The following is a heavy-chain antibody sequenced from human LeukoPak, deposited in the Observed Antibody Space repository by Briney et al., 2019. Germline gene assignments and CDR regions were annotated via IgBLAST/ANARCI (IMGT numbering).Heavy chain of an antibody. CDR1: GFTFSSYA. CDR2: ISYDGSNK. D-gene: IGHD5-18*01. Sequence: GGSLRLSCAASGFTFSSYAMHWVRQAPGKGLEWVAVISYDGSNKYCADSVKGRFTISRDNSKNTLYLQMNSLRAEDTAVYYCSSPRYTAMASDYWGQGTLVTVSS. CDR3: SSPRYTAMASDY. J-gene: IGHJ4*02. V-gene: IGHV3-30-3*01.